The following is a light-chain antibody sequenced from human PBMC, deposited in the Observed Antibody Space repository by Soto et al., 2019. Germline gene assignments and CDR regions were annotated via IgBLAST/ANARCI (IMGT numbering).Light chain of an antibody. V-gene: IGKV3-20*01. CDR1: QSISSY. J-gene: IGKJ1*01. Sequence: EIVLTQSPATLSLSPGERATLSCRASQSISSYLAWYQQKPGQAPRLLIYGASSRATGIPDRFSGSGSGTDFTLTISRLEPEDFAVYYCQQYGMSRWTFGQGTKVDIK. CDR2: GAS. CDR3: QQYGMSRWT.